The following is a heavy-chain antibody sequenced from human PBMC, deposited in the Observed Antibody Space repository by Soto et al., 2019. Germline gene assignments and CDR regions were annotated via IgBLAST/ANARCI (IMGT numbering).Heavy chain of an antibody. J-gene: IGHJ4*02. CDR2: VHYTGNT. CDR3: ARHLYSGDSSGYYGN. Sequence: SSETLSLTCTVSHGSITRSTFYWGWIRQPPGKRLEWIGSVHYTGNTYYNPSLKSRVTISIDSSKNHLYLKLISVTAAYTAFYYFARHLYSGDSSGYYGNWGQGALVTVSS. D-gene: IGHD6-19*01. V-gene: IGHV4-39*01. CDR1: HGSITRSTFY.